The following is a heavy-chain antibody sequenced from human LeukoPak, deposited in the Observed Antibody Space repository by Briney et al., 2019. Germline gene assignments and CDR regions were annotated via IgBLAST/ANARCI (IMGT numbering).Heavy chain of an antibody. D-gene: IGHD1-26*01. V-gene: IGHV4-39*01. CDR1: GGSISSGTYY. CDR3: ARNASDSGTSYFDY. CDR2: IYYSGST. J-gene: IGHJ4*02. Sequence: SGTLSLTCTVSGGSISSGTYYWGWVRQPPGKGLEWIGSIYYSGSTSYNPSLKSRVTISVDTSKNQFSLKLDSVTAADTAVYYCARNASDSGTSYFDYWGQGTLVTVSS.